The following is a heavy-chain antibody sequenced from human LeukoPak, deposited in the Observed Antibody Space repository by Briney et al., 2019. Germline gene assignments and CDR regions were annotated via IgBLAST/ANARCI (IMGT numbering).Heavy chain of an antibody. CDR1: GGSISSYY. Sequence: SETLSLTCTVSGGSISSYYWSWIRQSPGKGLECIGYIHYTGSTNYNPSLKSRVTISVETSKNQFSLKLRSVTAADTAVYYCARGGYYGSGNDFRFDPWGQGTLVTVSS. V-gene: IGHV4-59*01. CDR2: IHYTGST. J-gene: IGHJ5*02. CDR3: ARGGYYGSGNDFRFDP. D-gene: IGHD3-10*01.